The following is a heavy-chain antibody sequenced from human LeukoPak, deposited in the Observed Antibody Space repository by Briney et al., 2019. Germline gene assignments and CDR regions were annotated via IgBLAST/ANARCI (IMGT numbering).Heavy chain of an antibody. CDR3: ARDWFHAIDY. Sequence: GGTLRLSCAASGFTFSDTWMHWVRQVPGKGLVWVSRIRSDGSDARYAESVKGRFTISRDNAKNTLYLQMNSLRDEDTAVYYCARDWFHAIDYWGQGTLVTVSS. CDR2: IRSDGSDA. D-gene: IGHD2/OR15-2a*01. J-gene: IGHJ4*02. V-gene: IGHV3-74*01. CDR1: GFTFSDTW.